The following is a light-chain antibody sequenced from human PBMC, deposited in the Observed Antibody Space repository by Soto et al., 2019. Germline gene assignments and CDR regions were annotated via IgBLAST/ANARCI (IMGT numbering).Light chain of an antibody. CDR1: SSDIGDNNY. CDR3: SSYRISSTYV. CDR2: DVR. V-gene: IGLV2-14*01. J-gene: IGLJ1*01. Sequence: QSVLTQPASVSGSPGQSITISCTGTSSDIGDNNYVSWYQQHPGKAPKLMIYDVRHRPSGVSIRFSGSKSGNTASLTISDLQAEDEADYYCSSYRISSTYVFGTGTKV.